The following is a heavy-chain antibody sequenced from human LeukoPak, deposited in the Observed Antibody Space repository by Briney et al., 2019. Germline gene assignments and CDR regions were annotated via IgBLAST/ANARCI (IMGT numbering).Heavy chain of an antibody. Sequence: GASVKVSCKASGYTFTSYGISWVRQAPGQGLEWMGGIILIFGTANYAQKFQGRVTITADKSTSTAYMELSSLRSEDTAVYYCAKDGLWFGESPRAKGGQGTLVTVSS. CDR2: IILIFGTA. V-gene: IGHV1-69*06. CDR1: GYTFTSYG. CDR3: AKDGLWFGESPRAK. J-gene: IGHJ4*02. D-gene: IGHD3-10*01.